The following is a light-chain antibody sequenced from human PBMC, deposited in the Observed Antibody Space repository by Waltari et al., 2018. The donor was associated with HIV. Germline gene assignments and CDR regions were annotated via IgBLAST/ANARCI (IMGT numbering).Light chain of an antibody. CDR3: QQRSNWPPLT. V-gene: IGKV3-11*01. CDR2: DAS. CDR1: QSVSNY. J-gene: IGKJ4*01. Sequence: EIVLTQSPATLSLSPGERATLSCRASQSVSNYLAWYQQKPGQPPRLPIYDASNRATGIPARFSGSGSGTDFTLTISSLEPEDSSVYYCQQRSNWPPLTFGGGTKVEI.